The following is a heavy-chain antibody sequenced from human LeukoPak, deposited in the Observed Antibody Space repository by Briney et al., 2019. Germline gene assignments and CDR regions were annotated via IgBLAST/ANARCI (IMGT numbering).Heavy chain of an antibody. J-gene: IGHJ4*02. CDR1: GGSISSGDYY. CDR2: IYYSGST. CDR3: ASYIAAAGYFDY. Sequence: SETLSLTCTVSGGSISSGDYYWSWIRQPPGKGLEWIGYIYYSGSTYYNPSLKSRVTISVDTSKNQFPLKLSSVTAADTAVYYCASYIAAAGYFDYWGQGTLVTVSS. V-gene: IGHV4-30-4*08. D-gene: IGHD6-13*01.